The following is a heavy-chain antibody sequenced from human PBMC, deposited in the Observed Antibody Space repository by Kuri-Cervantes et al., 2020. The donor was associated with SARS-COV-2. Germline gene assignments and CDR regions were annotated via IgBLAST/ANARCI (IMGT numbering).Heavy chain of an antibody. CDR3: ARSRKNAYDFRTGVSDSDYFYGFDV. V-gene: IGHV3-21*01. CDR2: INSAGTTI. J-gene: IGHJ6*02. D-gene: IGHD3-3*01. CDR1: EFTFSNYA. Sequence: GGSLRLSCAASEFTFSNYAMNWVRQAPGKGLEWPSSINSAGTTIYYADSLKGRLTVSRDNGKNSLYLQMNSLRVQDSAIYFCARSRKNAYDFRTGVSDSDYFYGFDVWGQGTTVTVSS.